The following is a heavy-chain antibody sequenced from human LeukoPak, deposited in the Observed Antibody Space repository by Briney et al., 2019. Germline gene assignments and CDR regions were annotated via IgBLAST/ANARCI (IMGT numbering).Heavy chain of an antibody. J-gene: IGHJ5*02. D-gene: IGHD3-3*01. CDR2: IYYSGST. Sequence: SETLSLTCTVSGGSISSYYWSWIRQPPGKGLEWIGYIYYSGSTNYNPSLKSRVTISVDTSKNQFSLKLSSVTAADTAVYYCARRLYYDFWSGYNNWFDPWGQGTLVTVSS. V-gene: IGHV4-59*08. CDR3: ARRLYYDFWSGYNNWFDP. CDR1: GGSISSYY.